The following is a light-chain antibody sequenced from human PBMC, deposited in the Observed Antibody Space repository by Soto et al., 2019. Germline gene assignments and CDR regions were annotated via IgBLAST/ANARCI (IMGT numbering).Light chain of an antibody. J-gene: IGKJ3*01. CDR2: DAS. CDR3: QQFDDYRFT. V-gene: IGKV1D-13*01. Sequence: AIQLTQSPSSLSAYVGDSVSITCRASQGIRSAVAWYQQKPGRPPKLLIYDASSLEVGVPSRFSGSRSGTDFILTVSSLQPEDFATYYCQQFDDYRFTFGPGTKVDIK. CDR1: QGIRSA.